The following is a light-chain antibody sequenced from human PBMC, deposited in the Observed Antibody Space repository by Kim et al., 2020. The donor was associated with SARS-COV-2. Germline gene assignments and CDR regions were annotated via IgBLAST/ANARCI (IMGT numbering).Light chain of an antibody. CDR1: QGIGNY. J-gene: IGKJ1*01. CDR3: QKYNSAPWT. CDR2: AAS. Sequence: ASVGDRVNITCRASQGIGNYLDLYQQKPGKLPELLIYAASALQSGVPFRFSGSGSGTDFTLTINSLQPEDVATYFCQKYNSAPWTFGQGTKVDIK. V-gene: IGKV1-27*01.